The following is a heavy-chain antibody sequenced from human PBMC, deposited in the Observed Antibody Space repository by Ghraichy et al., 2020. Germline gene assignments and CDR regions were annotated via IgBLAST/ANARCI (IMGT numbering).Heavy chain of an antibody. CDR3: AHRLRGSSWDY. CDR1: GFSLNTREVG. V-gene: IGHV2-5*01. D-gene: IGHD6-13*01. Sequence: SGPTLVKPTQTLALTCSFSGFSLNTREVGVGWIRQPPGRALEWLALIYWNDEKHYSLSLNNRLSITKDTSKNQVVLTMTNMDPVDTATYYCAHRLRGSSWDYWGQGTLVTVSS. CDR2: IYWNDEK. J-gene: IGHJ4*02.